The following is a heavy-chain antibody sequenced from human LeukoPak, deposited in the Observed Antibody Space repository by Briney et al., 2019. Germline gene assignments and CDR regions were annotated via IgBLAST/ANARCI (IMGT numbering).Heavy chain of an antibody. J-gene: IGHJ6*02. D-gene: IGHD5-12*01. CDR2: ISGSGGST. CDR1: GFTFSSYA. Sequence: GGSLRLSCAASGFTFSSYAMSWVRRAPGKGLEWVSAISGSGGSTYYADSVKGRFTISRDNSKNTLYLQMNSLRAEDTALYYCARETNGGYVFDGLDVWGQGTTVIVSS. CDR3: ARETNGGYVFDGLDV. V-gene: IGHV3-23*01.